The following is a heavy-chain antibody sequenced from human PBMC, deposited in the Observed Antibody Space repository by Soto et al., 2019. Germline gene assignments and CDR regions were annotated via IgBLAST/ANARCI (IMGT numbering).Heavy chain of an antibody. Sequence: SETLSLTCAVYGGSFSGYYWSWIRQPPGKGLEWIGEINHSGSTNYNPSLKSRVTISVDTSKNQFSLKLSSVTAADTAVYYCARGLRSLGRSSGVVWFDPWGQGTLVTVSS. CDR3: ARGLRSLGRSSGVVWFDP. V-gene: IGHV4-34*01. D-gene: IGHD6-6*01. CDR1: GGSFSGYY. CDR2: INHSGST. J-gene: IGHJ5*02.